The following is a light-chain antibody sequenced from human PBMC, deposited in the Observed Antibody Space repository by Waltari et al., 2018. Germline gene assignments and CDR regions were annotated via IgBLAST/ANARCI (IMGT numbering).Light chain of an antibody. Sequence: DLQMTQSPSSLSASVGDRVTITCRTSQTISSYVNWYQQKPGKAPEVLIFAASSLQRGVPSRFSGSGSGTEFTLTITSLQPEDFATYYCQQTYTLPPWTFGQGTKVEFK. J-gene: IGKJ1*01. CDR2: AAS. V-gene: IGKV1-39*01. CDR1: QTISSY. CDR3: QQTYTLPPWT.